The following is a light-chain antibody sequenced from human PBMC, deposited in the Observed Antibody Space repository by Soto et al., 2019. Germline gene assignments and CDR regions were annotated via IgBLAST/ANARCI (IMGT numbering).Light chain of an antibody. CDR2: EVS. V-gene: IGLV2-23*02. CDR1: SSDVGGYNY. J-gene: IGLJ3*02. Sequence: QSVLTQPPSASGSPGQSVTISCTGTSSDVGGYNYVSWYQQHPGKAPKLMIYEVSKLSSGVSNRFSGSKSGNTASLTISGLQAEDEADYYCCSYAGRTTWVFGGGTKLTVL. CDR3: CSYAGRTTWV.